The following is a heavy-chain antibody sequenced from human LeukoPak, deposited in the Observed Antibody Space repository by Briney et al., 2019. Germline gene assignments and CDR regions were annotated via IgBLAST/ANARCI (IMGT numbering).Heavy chain of an antibody. V-gene: IGHV1-69*05. D-gene: IGHD2-2*03. CDR1: GGTFSSYA. J-gene: IGHJ6*03. CDR3: ARDQMDIVVVPAANRPDYYYYYYMDV. Sequence: EASVKVSCKASGGTFSSYAISWVRQAPGQGLEWMGRIIPIFGTANYAQKFQGRVTITTDESTSTAYMELSSLRSEDTAVYYCARDQMDIVVVPAANRPDYYYYYYMDVWGKGTTVTVSS. CDR2: IIPIFGTA.